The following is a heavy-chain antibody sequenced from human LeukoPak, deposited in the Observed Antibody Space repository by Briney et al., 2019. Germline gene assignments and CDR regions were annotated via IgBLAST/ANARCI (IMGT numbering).Heavy chain of an antibody. CDR3: ARRSPWYFDFWSGYRPDYMDV. J-gene: IGHJ6*03. CDR1: GGSISSYY. Sequence: PSETLSLTCTVSGGSISSYYWSWIRQPAGKGLEWIGRIYTSGSTNYNPSLKSRVTMSVDTSKNQFSLTLSSVTAADTAVYYCARRSPWYFDFWSGYRPDYMDVWGKGTTVTVSS. CDR2: IYTSGST. D-gene: IGHD3-3*01. V-gene: IGHV4-4*07.